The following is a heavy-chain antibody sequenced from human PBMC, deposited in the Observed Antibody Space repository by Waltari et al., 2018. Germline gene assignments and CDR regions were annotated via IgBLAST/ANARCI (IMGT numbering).Heavy chain of an antibody. CDR3: ARGRLVGYYYYGMDV. J-gene: IGHJ6*02. CDR2: ISYDGSNK. V-gene: IGHV3-30*01. Sequence: QVQLVESGGGVVQPGRSLRLSCAASGFTFSSYAMHWVRQAPGKGLEWVAVISYDGSNKYYADSVKGRFTISRDNSKNTLYLQMNSLRAEDTAVYYCARGRLVGYYYYGMDVWGQGTTVTVSS. D-gene: IGHD2-15*01. CDR1: GFTFSSYA.